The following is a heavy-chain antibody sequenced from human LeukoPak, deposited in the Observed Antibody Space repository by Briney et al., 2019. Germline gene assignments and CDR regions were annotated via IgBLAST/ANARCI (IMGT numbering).Heavy chain of an antibody. D-gene: IGHD2-15*01. CDR2: ISSSSSYI. CDR1: GFTFSSYS. CDR3: ARVFGGSDAFDI. Sequence: GGSLRLSCAASGFTFSSYSMNRVRQAPGKGLEWVSSISSSSSYIYYADSVKGRFTISRDNAKNSLYLQMNSLRAEDTAVYYCARVFGGSDAFDIWGQGTMVTVSS. J-gene: IGHJ3*02. V-gene: IGHV3-21*01.